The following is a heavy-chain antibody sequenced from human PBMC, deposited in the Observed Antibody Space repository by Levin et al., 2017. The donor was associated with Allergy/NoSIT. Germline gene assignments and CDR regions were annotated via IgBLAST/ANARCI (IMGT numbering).Heavy chain of an antibody. Sequence: GSGPTLVKPPQTLTLTCTFSGFSLSTSGVGVGWIRQPPGKALEWLALIYWDDDKRYSPSLKSRLTITKDTSKNQVVLTMTNMDPVDTATYYCAHVIAARFGFDPWGQGTLVTVSS. J-gene: IGHJ5*02. CDR1: GFSLSTSGVG. CDR3: AHVIAARFGFDP. V-gene: IGHV2-5*02. D-gene: IGHD6-6*01. CDR2: IYWDDDK.